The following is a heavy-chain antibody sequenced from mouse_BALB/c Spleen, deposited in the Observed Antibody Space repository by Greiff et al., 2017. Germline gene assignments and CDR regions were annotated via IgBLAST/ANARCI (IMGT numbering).Heavy chain of an antibody. Sequence: QVTLKVSGPGILQPSQTLSLTCSFSGFSLSTSGMGVSWIRQPSGKGLEWLAHIYWDDDKRYNPSLKSRLTISKDTSSNQVFLKITSVDTADTATYYCARRGGRLRDYFDYWGQGTTLTVSS. D-gene: IGHD1-2*01. J-gene: IGHJ2*01. CDR3: ARRGGRLRDYFDY. CDR1: GFSLSTSGMG. CDR2: IYWDDDK. V-gene: IGHV8-12*01.